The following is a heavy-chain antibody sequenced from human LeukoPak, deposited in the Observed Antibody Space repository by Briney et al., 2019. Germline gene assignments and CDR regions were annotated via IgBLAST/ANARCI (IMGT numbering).Heavy chain of an antibody. J-gene: IGHJ4*02. CDR2: ISGSGGNT. CDR1: GFTFSSYA. CDR3: AKDFSSSWYYFDY. D-gene: IGHD6-13*01. V-gene: IGHV3-23*01. Sequence: PGGSLRLSCAASGFTFSSYAMRWVRQAPGKGLEWVSVISGSGGNTYYADSVKGRFTISRDNSKNTLYLQMNSLRAGDTAVYYCAKDFSSSWYYFDYWGQGTLVTVSS.